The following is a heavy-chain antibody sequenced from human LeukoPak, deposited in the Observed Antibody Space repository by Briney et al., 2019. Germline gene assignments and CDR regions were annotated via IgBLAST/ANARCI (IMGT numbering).Heavy chain of an antibody. V-gene: IGHV3-21*01. D-gene: IGHD6-13*01. J-gene: IGHJ4*02. CDR1: GFTFSSYS. CDR2: ISSSSSYI. CDR3: ARVPRVIADY. Sequence: GGSLRLSRAASGFTFSSYSMNWVRQAPGKGLEWVSSISSSSSYIYYADSVKGRFTISRDNAKNSLYLQMNSLRAEDTAVYYCARVPRVIADYCGQGTLVTVSS.